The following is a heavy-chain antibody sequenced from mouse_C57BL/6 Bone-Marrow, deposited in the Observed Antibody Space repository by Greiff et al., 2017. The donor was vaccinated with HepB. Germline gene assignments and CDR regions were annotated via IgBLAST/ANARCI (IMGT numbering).Heavy chain of an antibody. CDR1: GYTFTSYW. V-gene: IGHV1-55*01. CDR2: IYPGSGST. Sequence: QVQLQQSGAELVKPGASVKMSCKASGYTFTSYWITWVKQRPGQGLEWIGDIYPGSGSTNYNEKFKSKATLTVDTSSSTAYMQLSSLTSEDSAVYYCARCQRSITKTAWFAYWGQGTLVTVSA. D-gene: IGHD1-1*01. CDR3: ARCQRSITKTAWFAY. J-gene: IGHJ3*01.